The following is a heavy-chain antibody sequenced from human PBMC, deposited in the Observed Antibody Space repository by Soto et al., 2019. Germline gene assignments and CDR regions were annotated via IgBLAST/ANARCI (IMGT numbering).Heavy chain of an antibody. D-gene: IGHD2-2*01. Sequence: GGSLRLSCAASGFTFSSYSMNWVRQAPGKGLEWVSSISSSSSYIYYADSVKGRFTISRENAKNSLYLQMNSLRAEDTAVYYCAYSGTWVPAAIGNYFDYWGQGTLVTVSS. CDR2: ISSSSSYI. J-gene: IGHJ4*02. CDR1: GFTFSSYS. V-gene: IGHV3-21*01. CDR3: AYSGTWVPAAIGNYFDY.